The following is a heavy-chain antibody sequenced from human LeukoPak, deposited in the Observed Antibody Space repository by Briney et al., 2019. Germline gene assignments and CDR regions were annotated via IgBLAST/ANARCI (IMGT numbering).Heavy chain of an antibody. Sequence: ASVTVSCKASGGTFSSYALSWVRQAPGQGLEWLGWISAYNGNTNYAQKLQGRVTMTTDTSTSTAYMELRSLRSDDTAVYYCARVAYCGGDCSYFDYWGQGTLVTVSS. CDR1: GGTFSSYA. J-gene: IGHJ4*02. V-gene: IGHV1-18*01. CDR2: ISAYNGNT. CDR3: ARVAYCGGDCSYFDY. D-gene: IGHD2-21*02.